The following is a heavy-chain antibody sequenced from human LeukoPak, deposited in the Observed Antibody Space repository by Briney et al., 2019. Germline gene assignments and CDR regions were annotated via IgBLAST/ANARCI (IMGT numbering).Heavy chain of an antibody. Sequence: GSLRLSCAASGFTFSSYSMNWVRQAPGKGLEWVSSISSSSSYIYYADSVKGRFTISRDNAKNSLYLQMNSLRAEDTAVYYCAKGDCSGGSCYSPFDYWGQGTLVTVSS. CDR1: GFTFSSYS. V-gene: IGHV3-21*01. CDR3: AKGDCSGGSCYSPFDY. CDR2: ISSSSSYI. J-gene: IGHJ4*02. D-gene: IGHD2-15*01.